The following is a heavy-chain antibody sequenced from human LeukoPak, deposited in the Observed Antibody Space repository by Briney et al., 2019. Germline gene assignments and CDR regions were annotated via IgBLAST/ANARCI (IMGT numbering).Heavy chain of an antibody. D-gene: IGHD2-21*02. Sequence: SVKVSCXASGGTFSSYAISWVRQAPGQRLEWMGGIIPIFGTANYAQKFQGRVTITTDGSTSTAYMELSSLRSEDTAVYYCARVGVTNAFDIWGQGTMVTVSS. J-gene: IGHJ3*02. CDR1: GGTFSSYA. CDR3: ARVGVTNAFDI. CDR2: IIPIFGTA. V-gene: IGHV1-69*05.